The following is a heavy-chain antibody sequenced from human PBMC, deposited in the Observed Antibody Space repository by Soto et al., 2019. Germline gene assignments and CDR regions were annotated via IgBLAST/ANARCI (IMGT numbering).Heavy chain of an antibody. Sequence: SETLSLTCTVSGGSISSGGYYWSWIRQHPGKGPEWIGYIYYSGSTYYNPSLKSRVTISVDTSKNQFSLKLGSVTAADTAVYYCARGSTYYYDSSGYYSNWFDPWGQGTLVTVSS. V-gene: IGHV4-31*03. CDR2: IYYSGST. CDR3: ARGSTYYYDSSGYYSNWFDP. D-gene: IGHD3-22*01. CDR1: GGSISSGGYY. J-gene: IGHJ5*02.